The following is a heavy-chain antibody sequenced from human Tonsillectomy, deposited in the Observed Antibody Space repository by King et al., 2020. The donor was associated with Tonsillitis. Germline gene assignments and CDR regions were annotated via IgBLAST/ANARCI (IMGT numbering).Heavy chain of an antibody. Sequence: VQLVESGGGVVQPGRSLRLSCAASGFTFSNYGMHWVRQAPGKGLEWVAIISYDGSNKYYADSMKGRFTISRDNSKNTLYLQMNSLRAEDTAVYYCAKGAQQWQEIGYWGQGTLVTVSS. CDR1: GFTFSNYG. CDR2: ISYDGSNK. D-gene: IGHD6-19*01. V-gene: IGHV3-30*18. J-gene: IGHJ4*02. CDR3: AKGAQQWQEIGY.